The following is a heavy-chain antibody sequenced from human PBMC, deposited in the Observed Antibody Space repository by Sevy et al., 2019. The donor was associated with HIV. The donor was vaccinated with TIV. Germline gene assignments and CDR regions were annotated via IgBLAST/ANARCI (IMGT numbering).Heavy chain of an antibody. Sequence: GGSLRLSCAASGFTFSSYAMSWVRQAPGKGLEWVSTVSFGCGKINYANSVKGRFTISRDNSKNTMYLQMHSLRAEDTAVYYCAREGCSKPHDYWGQGTLVTVSS. V-gene: IGHV3-23*01. CDR3: AREGCSKPHDY. CDR1: GFTFSSYA. J-gene: IGHJ4*02. D-gene: IGHD3-10*02. CDR2: VSFGCGKI.